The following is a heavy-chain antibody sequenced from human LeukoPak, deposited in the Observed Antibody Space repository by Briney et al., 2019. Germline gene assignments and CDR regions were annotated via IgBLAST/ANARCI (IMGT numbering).Heavy chain of an antibody. Sequence: GGSLRLSCAASGFTFSSYWVHWVRQAPGKGLVWVSRIKSDGSSTSDADSVKGRFTISRDNAKNTLYLQMNSLRAEDTAVYYCARWGADIVVVPAAEPGDYWGQGTLVTVSS. CDR1: GFTFSSYW. V-gene: IGHV3-74*01. D-gene: IGHD2-2*01. J-gene: IGHJ4*02. CDR3: ARWGADIVVVPAAEPGDY. CDR2: IKSDGSST.